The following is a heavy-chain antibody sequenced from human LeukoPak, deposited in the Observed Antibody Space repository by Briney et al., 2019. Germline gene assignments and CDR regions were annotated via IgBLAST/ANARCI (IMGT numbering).Heavy chain of an antibody. CDR2: INSSSSYI. CDR3: ARDRRIAAAGTGWFDP. D-gene: IGHD6-13*01. Sequence: GGSLRLSCAASGFTFSSYSMNWVRQAPGKGLEWVSSINSSSSYIYFADSVKGRFTISRDNAKNSLYLQMNSLRAEDTAVYYCARDRRIAAAGTGWFDPWGQGTLVTESS. V-gene: IGHV3-21*01. J-gene: IGHJ5*02. CDR1: GFTFSSYS.